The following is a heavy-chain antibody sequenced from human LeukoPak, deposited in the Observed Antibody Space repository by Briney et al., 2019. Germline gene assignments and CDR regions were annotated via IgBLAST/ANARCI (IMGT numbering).Heavy chain of an antibody. CDR2: ISYDGSNK. Sequence: PRGSLRLSCAASGFTFSSYGMHWVRQAPGKGLEWVAVISYDGSNKYYADSVKGRFTISRDNSKNTLYLQMNSLRAEDTAVYYCAKDSLGAAAGSYYYYGMDVWGQGTTVTVSS. V-gene: IGHV3-30*18. CDR1: GFTFSSYG. D-gene: IGHD6-13*01. CDR3: AKDSLGAAAGSYYYYGMDV. J-gene: IGHJ6*02.